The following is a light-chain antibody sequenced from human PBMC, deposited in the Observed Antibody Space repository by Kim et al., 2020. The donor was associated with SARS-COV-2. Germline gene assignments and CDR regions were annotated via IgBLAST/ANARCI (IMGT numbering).Light chain of an antibody. Sequence: VSPGQTASITCAGDKLGDKYAFWYQQRPGQSPVLVIYQDGKRPSGIPERFSGSNSGNTATLTISGTQAMDEADYYCQAWDSSIVVFGGGTQLTVL. V-gene: IGLV3-1*01. J-gene: IGLJ2*01. CDR3: QAWDSSIVV. CDR1: KLGDKY. CDR2: QDG.